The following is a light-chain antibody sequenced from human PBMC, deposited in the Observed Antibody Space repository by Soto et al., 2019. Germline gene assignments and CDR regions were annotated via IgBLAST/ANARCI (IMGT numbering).Light chain of an antibody. CDR1: SSDVGSYKF. Sequence: QSVLTQPASVSGSLGQSITISCSGTSSDVGSYKFVAWYQQHPEKAPKVMIYEDNKRSTGVSNRFSGSKSGNTASLTISGLQAEDEADYYCCSYAGSSTYVFGSGTQLTVL. CDR3: CSYAGSSTYV. J-gene: IGLJ1*01. V-gene: IGLV2-23*01. CDR2: EDN.